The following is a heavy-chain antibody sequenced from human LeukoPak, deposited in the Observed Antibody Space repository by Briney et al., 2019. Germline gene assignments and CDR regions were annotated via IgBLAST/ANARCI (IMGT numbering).Heavy chain of an antibody. CDR2: INSDGSST. CDR1: GFTLSHYW. J-gene: IGHJ3*02. CDR3: ARRYGGYWASDI. V-gene: IGHV3-74*01. Sequence: GGSLRLSCAASGFTLSHYWMHWVRQAPEKGLVWVSRINSDGSSTSYADSVKGRFTISRDNAKNTLYLQMNSLRVEDTAVYYCARRYGGYWASDIWGQGTMVTVSS. D-gene: IGHD2-21*01.